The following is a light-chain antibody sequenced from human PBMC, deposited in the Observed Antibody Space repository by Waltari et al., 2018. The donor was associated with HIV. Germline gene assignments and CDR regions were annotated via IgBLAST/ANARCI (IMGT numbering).Light chain of an antibody. CDR1: NIGYRS. V-gene: IGLV3-21*02. CDR3: QVWASNSAYVV. Sequence: YELTQPPSVSVAPGQTAKITWGGDNIGYRSVNGYQQKAGQAPVLVFYDDTDRPSGIPARFSGSKSGNTATLTISRVEAGDEADYYCQVWASNSAYVVFGGRTKLTVL. CDR2: DDT. J-gene: IGLJ2*01.